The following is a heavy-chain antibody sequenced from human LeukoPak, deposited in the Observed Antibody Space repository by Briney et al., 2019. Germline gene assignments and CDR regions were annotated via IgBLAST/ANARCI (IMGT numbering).Heavy chain of an antibody. CDR1: GFTFSDYY. V-gene: IGHV3-11*01. J-gene: IGHJ4*02. CDR2: ISSSGSTI. D-gene: IGHD3-22*01. Sequence: GGSLRLSCAASGFTFSDYYMSWIRQAPGKGLEWVSYISSSGSTIYYADSVKGRFTISRDNAKNSLYLQMNSLRAEDTAVYYCARGLRGYDSSGYYSPLGYWGQGTLVTVSS. CDR3: ARGLRGYDSSGYYSPLGY.